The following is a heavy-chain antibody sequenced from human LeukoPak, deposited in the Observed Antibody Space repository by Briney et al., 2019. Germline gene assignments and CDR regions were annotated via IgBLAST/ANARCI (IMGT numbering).Heavy chain of an antibody. J-gene: IGHJ4*02. CDR3: ARAFCVGDCFVLHIYFDS. CDR1: GGSISNSDYF. V-gene: IGHV4-39*07. CDR2: IYYTGNT. Sequence: SETLSLTCTVPGGSISNSDYFWGWIRQPPGKGLEWIGSIYYTGNTYDNRSLKSRLTISLDTSKNQFSLKLSSVTAADTAVCYCARAFCVGDCFVLHIYFDSWGLGTLVTVSS. D-gene: IGHD2-21*02.